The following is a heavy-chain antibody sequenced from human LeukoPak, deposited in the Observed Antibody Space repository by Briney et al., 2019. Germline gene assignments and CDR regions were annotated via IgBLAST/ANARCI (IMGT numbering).Heavy chain of an antibody. J-gene: IGHJ2*01. CDR3: ARDAILSSYCYFDL. Sequence: SETLSLTCTVSGGSVSSTGYYWSWIRQPPGKGLEWIGHVYYSGSTNYNPSLKSRVTISLDTSKNQFSLKLNSVTAADTAVYYCARDAILSSYCYFDLWGRGTLVTVSS. CDR2: VYYSGST. V-gene: IGHV4-61*08. D-gene: IGHD2-2*01. CDR1: GGSVSSTGYY.